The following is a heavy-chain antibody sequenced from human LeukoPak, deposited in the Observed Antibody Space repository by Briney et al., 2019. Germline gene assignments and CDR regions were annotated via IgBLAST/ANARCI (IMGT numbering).Heavy chain of an antibody. CDR1: GFTFSSYA. V-gene: IGHV3-23*01. CDR3: AKDLTYSSGSPLDY. J-gene: IGHJ4*02. D-gene: IGHD6-19*01. Sequence: GALRLSCAASGFTFSSYAMSWVRQAPGKGLEWVSAISGSGGSTYYADSVKGRFTISRDNSKNTLYLQMNSLRAEDTAVYYCAKDLTYSSGSPLDYWGQGTLVTVSS. CDR2: ISGSGGST.